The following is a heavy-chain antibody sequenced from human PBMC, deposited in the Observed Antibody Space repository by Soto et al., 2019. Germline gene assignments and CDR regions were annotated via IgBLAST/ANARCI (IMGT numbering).Heavy chain of an antibody. CDR3: AKSGISVLLWFGELNYFDY. CDR2: ISGSGGST. V-gene: IGHV3-23*01. J-gene: IGHJ4*02. D-gene: IGHD3-10*01. CDR1: GFTFSSYA. Sequence: GGSLRLSCAASGFTFSSYAMSWVRQAPGKGLEWVSAISGSGGSTYYADSVKGRFTISRDNSKNTLYLQMNSLRAEDTAVYYCAKSGISVLLWFGELNYFDYWGQGTLVTVSS.